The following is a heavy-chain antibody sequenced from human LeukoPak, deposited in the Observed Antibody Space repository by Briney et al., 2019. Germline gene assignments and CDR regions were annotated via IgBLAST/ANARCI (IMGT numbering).Heavy chain of an antibody. CDR3: AKDIRSGIEAFDI. CDR1: GFTVSSNY. CDR2: IWYDGSNK. V-gene: IGHV3-33*06. J-gene: IGHJ3*02. Sequence: SGGSLRLSCAASGFTVSSNYMSWVRQAPGKGLEWVAVIWYDGSNKYYADSVKGRFTISRDNSKNTLYLQMNSLRAEDTAVYYCAKDIRSGIEAFDIWGQGTMVTVSS.